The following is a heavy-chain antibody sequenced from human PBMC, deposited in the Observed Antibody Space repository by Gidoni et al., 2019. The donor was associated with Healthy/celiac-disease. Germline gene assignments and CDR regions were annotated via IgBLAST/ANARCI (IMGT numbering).Heavy chain of an antibody. CDR2: ISYDGSNK. Sequence: QVQLVESGGGVVQPGRSLRLSCAASGFTFSSYAMHWVRQAPGKGLEWVAVISYDGSNKYYADSVKGRFTISRDNSKNTLYLQMNSLRAEDTAVYYCARKGAEQWLVLSLWYFDLWGRGTLVTVSS. CDR3: ARKGAEQWLVLSLWYFDL. J-gene: IGHJ2*01. CDR1: GFTFSSYA. D-gene: IGHD6-19*01. V-gene: IGHV3-30-3*01.